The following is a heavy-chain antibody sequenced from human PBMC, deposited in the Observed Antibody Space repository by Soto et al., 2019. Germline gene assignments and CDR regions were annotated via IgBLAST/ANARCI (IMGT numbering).Heavy chain of an antibody. V-gene: IGHV4-4*02. D-gene: IGHD2-2*02. CDR3: ARKGGLTYTQARRFDP. CDR2: IAHSGST. J-gene: IGHJ5*02. CDR1: GGSVSSSNW. Sequence: QVQLQESGPGLVKPSGTLSLTCAVSGGSVSSSNWWSWVRQPAGKGLKWIGEIAHSGSTNYKPPLKSQVTISVDKSKNQFSVKLSSVTAADAAVYDCARKGGLTYTQARRFDPWGQGTLVTVSS.